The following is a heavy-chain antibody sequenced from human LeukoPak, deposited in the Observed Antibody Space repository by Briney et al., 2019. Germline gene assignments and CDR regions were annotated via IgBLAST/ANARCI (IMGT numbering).Heavy chain of an antibody. Sequence: GRSLRLSCTGSGFTFGDYAVTWFRQAPGQGPERVGFSRSKGYSGTTEYAASVKGRFTISRDDSKSIAYLQMNSLKTEDTAVYYCTKSRYYDDVWGGYWGEGTL. J-gene: IGHJ1*01. CDR2: SRSKGYSGTT. D-gene: IGHD3-16*01. V-gene: IGHV3-49*03. CDR1: GFTFGDYA. CDR3: TKSRYYDDVWGGY.